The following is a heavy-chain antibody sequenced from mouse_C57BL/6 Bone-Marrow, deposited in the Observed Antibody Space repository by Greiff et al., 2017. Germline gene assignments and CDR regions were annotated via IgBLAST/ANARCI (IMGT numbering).Heavy chain of an antibody. D-gene: IGHD2-5*01. J-gene: IGHJ3*01. CDR1: GFTFSDYG. CDR3: ARHSNLAY. Sequence: EVKLMESGGGLVQPGGSLKLSCAASGFTFSDYGMAWVRQAPRKGPEWVAFISNLAYSIYYADTVTGRFTISRENAKNTLYLEMSSLRSEETAMYYCARHSNLAYWGQGTLVTVSA. V-gene: IGHV5-15*01. CDR2: ISNLAYSI.